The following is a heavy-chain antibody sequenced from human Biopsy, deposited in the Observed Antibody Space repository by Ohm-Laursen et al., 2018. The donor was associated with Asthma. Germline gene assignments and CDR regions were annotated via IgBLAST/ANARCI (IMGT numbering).Heavy chain of an antibody. D-gene: IGHD3-16*02. Sequence: GSLRLSCTASGFTFRRYWMHWVRQAPGKGLVWVSRINDDGTSTTYADSVTGRFTISRGNAKNMLYLQMKSLRAEDTAVYYCANIGGDAFDIWGQGTMATVSS. CDR3: ANIGGDAFDI. V-gene: IGHV3-74*01. CDR2: INDDGTST. J-gene: IGHJ3*02. CDR1: GFTFRRYW.